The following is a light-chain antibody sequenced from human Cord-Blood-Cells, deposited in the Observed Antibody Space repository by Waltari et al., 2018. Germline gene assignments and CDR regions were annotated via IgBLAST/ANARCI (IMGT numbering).Light chain of an antibody. J-gene: IGKJ3*01. CDR3: QKYNSAPIFT. CDR2: AAS. V-gene: IGKV1-27*01. Sequence: DIQMTQSPSSLSASVEDRVTITCRASQGISNYLAWYQQKPGKVPKLLIYAASTLQSGVPSRFSSSGSGTDFTLTISSLQPEDVATYYCQKYNSAPIFTFGPGTKVDIK. CDR1: QGISNY.